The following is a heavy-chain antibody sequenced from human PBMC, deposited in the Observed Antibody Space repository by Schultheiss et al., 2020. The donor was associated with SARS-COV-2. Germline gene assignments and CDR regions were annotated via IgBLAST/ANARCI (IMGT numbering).Heavy chain of an antibody. CDR3: ARGRYGYSSSWYWFDP. CDR1: GVSFSNYG. Sequence: GGSLRLSCAASGVSFSNYGVNWVRQAPGKGLEWVAVIWYDGSNKYYADSVKGRFTISRDNSKNTLYLQMNSLRAEDTAVYYCARGRYGYSSSWYWFDPWGQGTLVTVSS. CDR2: IWYDGSNK. D-gene: IGHD6-13*01. J-gene: IGHJ5*02. V-gene: IGHV3-33*08.